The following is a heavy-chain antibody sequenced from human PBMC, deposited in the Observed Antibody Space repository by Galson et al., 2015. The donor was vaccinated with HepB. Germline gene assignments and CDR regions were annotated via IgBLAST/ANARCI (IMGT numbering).Heavy chain of an antibody. V-gene: IGHV3-30*04. D-gene: IGHD2-15*01. Sequence: SLRLSCAASGFTFNSYAMHWVRQAPGKGLEWVALISYDGRNKYYADSVKGRFTISRDNSKNTLYLQMNSLRAEDTAVYYCARDIGYCSGGSCYWMSYHGMDVWGQGTTVTVSS. CDR3: ARDIGYCSGGSCYWMSYHGMDV. CDR2: ISYDGRNK. J-gene: IGHJ6*02. CDR1: GFTFNSYA.